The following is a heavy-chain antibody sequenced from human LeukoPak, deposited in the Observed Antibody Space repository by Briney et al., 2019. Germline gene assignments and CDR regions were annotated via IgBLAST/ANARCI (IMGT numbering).Heavy chain of an antibody. V-gene: IGHV3-7*01. CDR3: ARVIGGAIDH. J-gene: IGHJ4*02. CDR1: GFTFSLYS. CDR2: IAPDGSTQ. Sequence: PGGSLRLSCAASGFTFSLYSMTWVRQAPGQGLEWVANIAPDGSTQNYVDSLEGRFTISRDNPKNSLYLQMHSLRAEDAAVYYCARVIGGAIDHWGQGTLVTVSS. D-gene: IGHD1-26*01.